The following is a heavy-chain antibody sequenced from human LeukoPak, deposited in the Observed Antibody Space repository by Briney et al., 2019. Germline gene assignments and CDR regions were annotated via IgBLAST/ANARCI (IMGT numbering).Heavy chain of an antibody. CDR2: IIPIFGTA. J-gene: IGHJ6*03. Sequence: GASVKVSCKASGGTFISYAISWVRQAPGQGLEWMGGIIPIFGTADYAQNFQGRVTITADESTSTAYMELSSLRSDDTAVYYCARAPLEPAAIQSYYYYYMDIWGKGTTVTVSS. V-gene: IGHV1-69*13. CDR3: ARAPLEPAAIQSYYYYYMDI. D-gene: IGHD2-2*02. CDR1: GGTFISYA.